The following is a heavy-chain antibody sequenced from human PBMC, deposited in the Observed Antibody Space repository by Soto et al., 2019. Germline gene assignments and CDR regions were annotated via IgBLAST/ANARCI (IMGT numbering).Heavy chain of an antibody. D-gene: IGHD3-9*01. CDR2: FDPEDGET. Sequence: ASVKVSCKASGYTFMSYPLHWVRQAPGKGLEWMGGFDPEDGETIYAQKFQGRVTMTEDTSTDTAYMELSSLRVEDTAVYYCARVYGILTSAWLDPWGQGTLVTVSS. V-gene: IGHV1-24*01. CDR3: ARVYGILTSAWLDP. J-gene: IGHJ5*02. CDR1: GYTFMSYP.